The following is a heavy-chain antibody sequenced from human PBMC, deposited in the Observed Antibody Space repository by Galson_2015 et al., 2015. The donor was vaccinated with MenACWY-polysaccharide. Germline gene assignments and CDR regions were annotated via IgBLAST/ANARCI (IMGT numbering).Heavy chain of an antibody. J-gene: IGHJ3*02. Sequence: SLRLSCAASGFTFSSYGMHWVRQAPGKGLEWVAVISYDGSNKYYADSVKGRFTISRDNSKNTLYLQTNSLRAEDTAVYYCAKGISSSWSADAFDIWGQGTMVTVSS. CDR3: AKGISSSWSADAFDI. CDR2: ISYDGSNK. V-gene: IGHV3-30*18. CDR1: GFTFSSYG. D-gene: IGHD6-13*01.